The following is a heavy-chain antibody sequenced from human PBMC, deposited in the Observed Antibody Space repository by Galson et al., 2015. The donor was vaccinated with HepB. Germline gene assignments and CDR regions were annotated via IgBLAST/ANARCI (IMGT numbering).Heavy chain of an antibody. CDR3: ATDPGRLYFVNQRGGGAY. Sequence: SVKVSCKVSRNIRSEMIIHWVRQAPERGLEWLGGFNPEDAGSIYAQRFQGRFTMTEDTSTNTAYMELSRLRREDTDVYYCATDPGRLYFVNQRGGGAYWGQGTLFAVSS. CDR2: FNPEDAGS. J-gene: IGHJ4*02. CDR1: RNIRSEMI. D-gene: IGHD2-2*01. V-gene: IGHV1-24*01.